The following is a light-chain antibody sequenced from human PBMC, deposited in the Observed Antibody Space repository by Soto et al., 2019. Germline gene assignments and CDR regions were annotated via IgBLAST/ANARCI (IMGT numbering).Light chain of an antibody. Sequence: EIVLTQSPATLSLSPGERATLSCRASQSVSSLLAWYQQKPGQAPRLLIYDASNRATGIPARFSGSGSGTDFTRTISSLEPEDFAIYYCHQRSNWPPSFGPGTTVDI. V-gene: IGKV3-11*01. CDR2: DAS. CDR3: HQRSNWPPS. J-gene: IGKJ3*01. CDR1: QSVSSL.